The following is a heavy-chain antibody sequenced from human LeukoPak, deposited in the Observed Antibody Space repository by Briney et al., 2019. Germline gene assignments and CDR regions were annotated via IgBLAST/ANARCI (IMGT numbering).Heavy chain of an antibody. CDR2: ISYDGSNK. CDR3: AKDLSPLVWFVSGSEAFDI. V-gene: IGHV3-30*18. D-gene: IGHD3-10*01. CDR1: RFTFSTYG. J-gene: IGHJ3*02. Sequence: PGGSLRLSCAASRFTFSTYGMYWVRQAPGKGLEWVAVISYDGSNKYYADSVKGRFTISRDNSKNTLYLQMNSLRVEDTAVYYCAKDLSPLVWFVSGSEAFDIWGQGTMVTVSS.